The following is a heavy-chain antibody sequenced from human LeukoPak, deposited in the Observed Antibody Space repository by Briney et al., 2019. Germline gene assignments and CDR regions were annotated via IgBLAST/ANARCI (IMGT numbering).Heavy chain of an antibody. V-gene: IGHV3-23*01. CDR3: ARAGPSSSWRQFDY. J-gene: IGHJ4*02. CDR1: GFTFSSYA. Sequence: GGSLRLSCAASGFTFSSYAMSWVRQAPGKGLEWVSAISGSGGSTYYADSVKGRFTISRDNSKNTLYLQMNRLRAEDTAVYYCARAGPSSSWRQFDYWGQGTLVTVSS. D-gene: IGHD6-13*01. CDR2: ISGSGGST.